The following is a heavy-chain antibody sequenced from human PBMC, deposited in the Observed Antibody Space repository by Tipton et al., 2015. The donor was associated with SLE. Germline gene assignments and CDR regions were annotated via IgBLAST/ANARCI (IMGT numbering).Heavy chain of an antibody. Sequence: GLVKPSETLSLTCSVSGGSIITDSYFWGWVRLPPGKGLEWIAAVSYSGPSTYNPSLRSRVTISLDTSRNQFSLKLSSVTAADTAVYYCARGDRQITVFGDWGQGTLVIVSS. V-gene: IGHV4-39*07. J-gene: IGHJ4*02. CDR2: VSYSGPS. CDR1: GGSIITDSYF. CDR3: ARGDRQITVFGD. D-gene: IGHD3-3*01.